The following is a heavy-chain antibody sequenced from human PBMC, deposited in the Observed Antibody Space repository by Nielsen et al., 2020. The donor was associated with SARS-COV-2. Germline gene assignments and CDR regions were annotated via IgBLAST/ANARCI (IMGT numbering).Heavy chain of an antibody. J-gene: IGHJ4*02. Sequence: ASVKVSCKASGYTFTGYYMHWVRQAPGQGLEWMGRINPNSGGTNYAQKFQGRVTMTRDTSISTAYMELSRLRSDDTAVYYCALPPGDCSSTSCYDYFDYWGQGTLVTVSS. CDR1: GYTFTGYY. V-gene: IGHV1-2*06. CDR3: ALPPGDCSSTSCYDYFDY. D-gene: IGHD2-2*01. CDR2: INPNSGGT.